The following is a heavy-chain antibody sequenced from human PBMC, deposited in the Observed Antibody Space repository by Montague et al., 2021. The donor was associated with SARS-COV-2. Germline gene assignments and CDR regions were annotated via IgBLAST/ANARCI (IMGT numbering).Heavy chain of an antibody. CDR1: GGSVSSYY. Sequence: SETLSLTCTVSGGSVSSYYWSWIRQPPGKGLEWIGYIYYSGSTNYNPSLKSRVTISVDTSKNQFSLKLSSVTAADTAVYYCVRQVVGATPRAMGFDPWGQGTLVTVSS. CDR2: IYYSGST. CDR3: VRQVVGATPRAMGFDP. D-gene: IGHD1-26*01. J-gene: IGHJ5*02. V-gene: IGHV4-59*08.